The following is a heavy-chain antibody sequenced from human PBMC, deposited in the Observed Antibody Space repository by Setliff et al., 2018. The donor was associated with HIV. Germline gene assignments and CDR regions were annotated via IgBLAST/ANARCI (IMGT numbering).Heavy chain of an antibody. CDR3: AKVTSTGRWNSDLDS. D-gene: IGHD1-26*01. V-gene: IGHV3-48*01. J-gene: IGHJ4*02. Sequence: GGSLRLSCAASGFTFSNYGMNWVRQAPGKGLEWVSYISDSSSTIYYAGSVRGRFTISRDNARNSLYLQMISLRIEDTALYYCAKVTSTGRWNSDLDSWGQGTLVTVSS. CDR2: ISDSSSTI. CDR1: GFTFSNYG.